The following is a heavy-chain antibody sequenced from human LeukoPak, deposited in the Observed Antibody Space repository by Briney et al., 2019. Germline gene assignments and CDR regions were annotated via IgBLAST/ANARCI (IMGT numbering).Heavy chain of an antibody. V-gene: IGHV3-66*02. CDR1: GFTVSSNY. Sequence: GGSLRLSCAASGFTVSSNYMSWLGQPPGKGREWVSVIYSGGSTYYADSVKGRFTISRDNSKNTLYLQMNSLRAEDTAVYYCARDLRAFDIWGQGTMVTVSS. CDR3: ARDLRAFDI. J-gene: IGHJ3*02. CDR2: IYSGGST.